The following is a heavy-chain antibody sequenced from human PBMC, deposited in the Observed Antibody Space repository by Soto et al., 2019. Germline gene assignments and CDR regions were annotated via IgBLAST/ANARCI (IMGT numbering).Heavy chain of an antibody. CDR1: EYTFTSYA. J-gene: IGHJ4*02. D-gene: IGHD3-22*01. CDR3: ARGLDYDSSAFYFFF. V-gene: IGHV1-69*13. CDR2: IVPMFGKA. Sequence: SVKVSCKASEYTFTSYAMHWVRQAHGQGPEWMGGIVPMFGKANYAQKFQGRVTITADESTSTAYMELSSLRSEDTAMYYCARGLDYDSSAFYFFFWGQGTLVTVSS.